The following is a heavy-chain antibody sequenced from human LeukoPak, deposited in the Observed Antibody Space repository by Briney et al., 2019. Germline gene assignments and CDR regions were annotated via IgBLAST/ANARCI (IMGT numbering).Heavy chain of an antibody. J-gene: IGHJ4*02. D-gene: IGHD2-15*01. CDR1: GGSISSYS. CDR2: IYTSGST. V-gene: IGHV4-4*07. Sequence: SETLSLTCTVSGGSISSYSWSWIRQPAGKGLEWIGRIYTSGSTKYNPSLTSRVTMSVDTSKNHFSLKLRSVTAADTAVYYCARAVHCSGGSCYFDYWGQGTLVTVSS. CDR3: ARAVHCSGGSCYFDY.